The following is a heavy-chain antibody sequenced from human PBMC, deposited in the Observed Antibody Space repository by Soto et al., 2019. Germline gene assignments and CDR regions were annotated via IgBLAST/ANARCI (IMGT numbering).Heavy chain of an antibody. CDR1: GGSISSYY. Sequence: SETLSLTCTVSGGSISSYYWSWIRHPPGKGLEWIGYIYYSGSTNYNPSLKSRVTISVDTSKNQFSLKLSSVTAADTAVYYCARTYSSSWSPFDYWGQGTLVTVSS. V-gene: IGHV4-59*12. CDR3: ARTYSSSWSPFDY. CDR2: IYYSGST. J-gene: IGHJ4*02. D-gene: IGHD6-13*01.